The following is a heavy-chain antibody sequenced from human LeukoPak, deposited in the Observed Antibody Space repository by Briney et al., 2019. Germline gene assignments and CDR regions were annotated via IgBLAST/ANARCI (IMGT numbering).Heavy chain of an antibody. J-gene: IGHJ1*01. CDR1: GFTFSSYV. Sequence: QTGGSLRLSCAASGFTFSSYVMAWVRQAPGKGLEWVSCINNNGGWTYYADSVKGRFTISRDNSKNTLYLQMNSLRAEDTAVYYCVWSPYSSGHYLYFQHWGQGTLVTVSS. CDR3: VWSPYSSGHYLYFQH. D-gene: IGHD3-22*01. CDR2: INNNGGWT. V-gene: IGHV3-23*01.